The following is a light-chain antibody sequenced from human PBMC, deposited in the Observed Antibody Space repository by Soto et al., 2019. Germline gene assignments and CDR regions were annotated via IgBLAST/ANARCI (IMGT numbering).Light chain of an antibody. J-gene: IGLJ2*01. Sequence: QLVLTQPPSVSGAPGQRVTISCTGSSSNIGAGYDVHWYQQLPGTAPKLLIYGNSNRPSGVPDQFSGSKSGTSASLVITGLQAEDEADYYCQPYDSSLSGVVFGGGTKLTVL. V-gene: IGLV1-40*01. CDR1: SSNIGAGYD. CDR3: QPYDSSLSGVV. CDR2: GNS.